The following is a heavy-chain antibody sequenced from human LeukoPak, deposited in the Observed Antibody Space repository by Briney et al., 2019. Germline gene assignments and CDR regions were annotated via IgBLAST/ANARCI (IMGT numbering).Heavy chain of an antibody. J-gene: IGHJ5*02. Sequence: GGSLRLSCAASGFTFSSYAMSWVRQAPGKGLEWVSGISGSGGSTYYADSVKGRFTISRDNAKNSLYLQMNSLRAEDTAVYYCARGEDSGFDPWGQGTLVTVSS. D-gene: IGHD5-12*01. CDR3: ARGEDSGFDP. CDR2: ISGSGGST. CDR1: GFTFSSYA. V-gene: IGHV3-23*01.